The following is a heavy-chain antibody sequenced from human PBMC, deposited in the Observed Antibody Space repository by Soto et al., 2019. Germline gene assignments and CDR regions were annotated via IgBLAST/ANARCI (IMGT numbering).Heavy chain of an antibody. D-gene: IGHD2-15*01. J-gene: IGHJ5*02. V-gene: IGHV3-7*03. Sequence: GGALRLSCAASGFTFSSYWMSWVRQAPGKGLEWVANIKQDGSEKYYVDSVKGRFTISRDNAKNSLYLQMNSLRAEDTALYYCARAVVVVAATQGFDPWGQGTLVTVSS. CDR3: ARAVVVVAATQGFDP. CDR2: IKQDGSEK. CDR1: GFTFSSYW.